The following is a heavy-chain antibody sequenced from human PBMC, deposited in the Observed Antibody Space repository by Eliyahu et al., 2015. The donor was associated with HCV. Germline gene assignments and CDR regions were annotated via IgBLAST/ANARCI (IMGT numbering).Heavy chain of an antibody. Sequence: QITLKESGPTLVTPTQTLTLTCTFSGFSLSTSGWGVGWIRQPPGKALEWLALIYWNDDKRYSPSLKSRLTISKDTSKNRVVLTMTNMDPLDTATYYCAHREWGSSITAAGTFDYWGQGTLVTVSS. V-gene: IGHV2-5*01. CDR3: AHREWGSSITAAGTFDY. CDR1: GFSLSTSGWG. D-gene: IGHD6-13*01. J-gene: IGHJ4*02. CDR2: IYWNDDK.